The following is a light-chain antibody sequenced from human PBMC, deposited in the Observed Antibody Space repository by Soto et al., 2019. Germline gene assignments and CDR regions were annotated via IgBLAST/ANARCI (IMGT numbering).Light chain of an antibody. CDR2: QVS. Sequence: LTQPASVSGSPGQSITISCTGTSSDLGGYNFVSWYQHHPGKAPKLMIYQVSNRPSGVSNRFSGSKSGNTASLTISGLQAEDEADYYCCSYTSSSPYVFGTGTKVTVL. J-gene: IGLJ1*01. V-gene: IGLV2-14*01. CDR1: SSDLGGYNF. CDR3: CSYTSSSPYV.